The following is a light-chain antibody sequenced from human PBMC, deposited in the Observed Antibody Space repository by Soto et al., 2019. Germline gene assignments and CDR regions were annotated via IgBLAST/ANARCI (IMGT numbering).Light chain of an antibody. V-gene: IGLV2-18*02. Sequence: QSALTQPPSVSGSPGQSVAISCTGTSSDVGSYNRVSWYQQPPGAAPKLMIYEVSNRPSGVPDRFSGSKSGNTASLTISGLQAEVEADYYCNSYTGSSPYVFGTETEVTVL. CDR3: NSYTGSSPYV. CDR2: EVS. CDR1: SSDVGSYNR. J-gene: IGLJ1*01.